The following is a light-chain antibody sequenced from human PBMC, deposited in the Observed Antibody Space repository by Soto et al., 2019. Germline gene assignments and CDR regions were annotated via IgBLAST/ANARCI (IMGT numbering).Light chain of an antibody. CDR3: ETWDSNSRV. J-gene: IGLJ7*01. V-gene: IGLV4-60*03. Sequence: QPVLTQSSSASASLGSSVKISCTLSSGHSSNIIAWHQQQPGKAPRCLMRVESSGSYNRASGVPDRFSGSRSGADRYLTIYNLQSEDEADYYCETWDSNSRVFGGGTQLTVL. CDR2: VESSGSY. CDR1: SGHSSNI.